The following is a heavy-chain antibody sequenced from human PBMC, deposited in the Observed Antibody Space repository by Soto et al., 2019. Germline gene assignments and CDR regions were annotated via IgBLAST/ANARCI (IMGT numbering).Heavy chain of an antibody. V-gene: IGHV3-30-3*01. CDR3: ASDEIRFSWAYGMDV. J-gene: IGHJ6*02. D-gene: IGHD3-3*01. Sequence: QVQLVESGGGVVQPGRSLRLSCAASGFTFSSYAMHWVRQAPGKGLEWVAVISYDGSNKYYADSVKGRFTISRDNFKNSLYLQMNSMSAEDTAVYYCASDEIRFSWAYGMDVWGQGTTVTVSS. CDR1: GFTFSSYA. CDR2: ISYDGSNK.